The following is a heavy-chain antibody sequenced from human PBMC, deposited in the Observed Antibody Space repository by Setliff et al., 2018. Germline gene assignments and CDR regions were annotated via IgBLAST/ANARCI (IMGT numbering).Heavy chain of an antibody. CDR3: ARGGYSRGPPVYYFDY. CDR2: INHSGST. Sequence: SETLSLTCAVYGGSFSGYYWSWIRQPPGKGLEWIGEINHSGSTNYNPSLKSRVAISVDTSKNQFSLKLSSVTAADTAVYYCARGGYSRGPPVYYFDYWGQGTLVTVSS. CDR1: GGSFSGYY. D-gene: IGHD5-12*01. J-gene: IGHJ4*02. V-gene: IGHV4-34*01.